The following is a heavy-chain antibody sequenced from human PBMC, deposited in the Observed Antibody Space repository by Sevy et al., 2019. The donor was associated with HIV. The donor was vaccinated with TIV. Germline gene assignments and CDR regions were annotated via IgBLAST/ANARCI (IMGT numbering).Heavy chain of an antibody. CDR1: GFTFSSYW. J-gene: IGHJ6*03. V-gene: IGHV3-7*01. Sequence: GGSLRLSCAASGFTFSSYWMSWVRQAPGKGLEWVANIKQDGSEKYYVDSVKGRFTISRDNAKNSLYLQMNSLRAEDTAVYYCAREDYGEHYYYMDVWGKGTTVTVSS. D-gene: IGHD4-17*01. CDR2: IKQDGSEK. CDR3: AREDYGEHYYYMDV.